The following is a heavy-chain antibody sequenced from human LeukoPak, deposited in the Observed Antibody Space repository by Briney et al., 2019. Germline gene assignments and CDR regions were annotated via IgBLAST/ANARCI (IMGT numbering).Heavy chain of an antibody. CDR3: AGDYGDYLRLGY. CDR1: GFTFSSYA. Sequence: GRSLRLSCAASGFTFSSYAMHWVRQAPGKGLEWVAVISYDGSNKYYADSVKGRFTISRDNSKNTLYLQMNSLRAEDTAVCYCAGDYGDYLRLGYWGQGTLVTVSS. CDR2: ISYDGSNK. D-gene: IGHD4-17*01. J-gene: IGHJ4*02. V-gene: IGHV3-30-3*01.